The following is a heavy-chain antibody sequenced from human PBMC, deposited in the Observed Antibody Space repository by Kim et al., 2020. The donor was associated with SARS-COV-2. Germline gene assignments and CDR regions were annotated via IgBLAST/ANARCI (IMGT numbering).Heavy chain of an antibody. V-gene: IGHV4-34*01. Sequence: SETLSLTCAVYGGSFSGYYWSWIRQPPGKGLEWIGEINHSGSTNYNPSLKSRVTISVDTSKNQFSLKLSSVTAADTAVYYCARASPKYYDFWSGYRAAPNKYNWFDPWGQGTLVTVSS. D-gene: IGHD3-3*01. CDR1: GGSFSGYY. CDR3: ARASPKYYDFWSGYRAAPNKYNWFDP. CDR2: INHSGST. J-gene: IGHJ5*02.